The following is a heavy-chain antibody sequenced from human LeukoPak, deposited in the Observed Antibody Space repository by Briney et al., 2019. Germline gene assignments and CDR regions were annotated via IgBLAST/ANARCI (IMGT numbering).Heavy chain of an antibody. Sequence: ASVKVSCKASGYTLTSYGISWVRQAPGQGLEWMGWISAYNGNTNYAQKLQGRVTMTTDTSTSTAYMELSSLRSEDTAVYYCAREYSGYGSRLGDYYYYMDVWGKGTTVTVSS. V-gene: IGHV1-18*01. CDR3: AREYSGYGSRLGDYYYYMDV. D-gene: IGHD5-12*01. CDR1: GYTLTSYG. J-gene: IGHJ6*03. CDR2: ISAYNGNT.